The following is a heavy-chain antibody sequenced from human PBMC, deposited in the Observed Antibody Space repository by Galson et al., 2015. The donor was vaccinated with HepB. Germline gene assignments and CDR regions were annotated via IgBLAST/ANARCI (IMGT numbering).Heavy chain of an antibody. CDR1: GGSFSGYY. Sequence: SETLSLTCAVYGGSFSGYYWSWIRQPPGKGLEWIGEINHSGSTNYNPSLKSRVTISVDTSKNQFSLKLSSVTAADTAVYYCARDSSGYYPNYFDYWGQGTLVTVSS. J-gene: IGHJ4*02. CDR2: INHSGST. CDR3: ARDSSGYYPNYFDY. V-gene: IGHV4-34*01. D-gene: IGHD3-22*01.